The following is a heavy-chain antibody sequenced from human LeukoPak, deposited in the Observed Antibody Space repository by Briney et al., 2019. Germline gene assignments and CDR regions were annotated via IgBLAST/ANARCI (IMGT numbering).Heavy chain of an antibody. CDR3: ARQPTNYDYVWGSYRTSDAFDI. D-gene: IGHD3-16*02. J-gene: IGHJ3*02. Sequence: GESLKISCKGSGYSFTSYWIGWVRQMPGKGLEWMGIIYPGDSDTRYSPSFQGQVTISADKSISTAYLQWSSLKASDTAMYYCARQPTNYDYVWGSYRTSDAFDIWGQGTMVTVSS. V-gene: IGHV5-51*01. CDR1: GYSFTSYW. CDR2: IYPGDSDT.